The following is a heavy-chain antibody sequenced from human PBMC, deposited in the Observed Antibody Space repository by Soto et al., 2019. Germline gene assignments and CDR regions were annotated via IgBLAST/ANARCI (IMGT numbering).Heavy chain of an antibody. Sequence: GVSLKVSCKSSGGTFSSYSISWVRQAPGKGLEWMGSFDPEDGETIYAQKFQGRVTMTEDTSTDTAYMELSSLRSEDTAVYYCATGSNWNCEVWGQGTLVTVSS. D-gene: IGHD1-7*01. V-gene: IGHV1-24*01. CDR1: GGTFSSYS. J-gene: IGHJ4*02. CDR2: FDPEDGET. CDR3: ATGSNWNCEV.